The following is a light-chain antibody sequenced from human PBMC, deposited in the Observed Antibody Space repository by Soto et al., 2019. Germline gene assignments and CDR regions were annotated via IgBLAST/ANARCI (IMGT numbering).Light chain of an antibody. Sequence: QSALTQPPSASGSAGQSVPISYTGTSNGVGGQAFVAWHQQHPSKGPRLMIDDFSKRPTRIPDRFSGSKSGCTAFLTVSGLQAEDEADYYCSSFVGGNTYSVGTGTTVTV. CDR3: SSFVGGNTYS. CDR1: SNGVGGQAF. V-gene: IGLV2-8*01. J-gene: IGLJ1*01. CDR2: DFS.